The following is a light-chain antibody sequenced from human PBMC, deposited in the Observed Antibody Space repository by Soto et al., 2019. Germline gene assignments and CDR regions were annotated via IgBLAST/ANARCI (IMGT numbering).Light chain of an antibody. CDR3: TSYTSSTTNYV. Sequence: QSVLTQPASVSGSPGQSITFSCTGTSSDIGGYNYVSWYQQHPGKAPKLMIYEVSNRPSGVSDRFSGSKSGNTASLTISGLQAEDEADYYCTSYTSSTTNYVFGTGTTLTVL. CDR2: EVS. V-gene: IGLV2-14*01. J-gene: IGLJ1*01. CDR1: SSDIGGYNY.